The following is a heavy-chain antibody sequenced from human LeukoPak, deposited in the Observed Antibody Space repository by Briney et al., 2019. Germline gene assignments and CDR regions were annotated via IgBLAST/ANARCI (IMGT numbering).Heavy chain of an antibody. CDR3: GRGPFYYDID. Sequence: ASVKVSCKTSGYLFTTYGISWVRQAPGQGLEWMGWISGYSGKTNYAQKHQDRVTMTTDTSTNTAYMELRSLRSDDTAVYYCGRGPFYYDIDWGQGTLITVSS. J-gene: IGHJ4*02. CDR2: ISGYSGKT. CDR1: GYLFTTYG. V-gene: IGHV1-18*01. D-gene: IGHD3-22*01.